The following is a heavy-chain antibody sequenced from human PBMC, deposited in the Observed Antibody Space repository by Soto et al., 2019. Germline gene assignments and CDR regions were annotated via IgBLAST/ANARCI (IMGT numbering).Heavy chain of an antibody. J-gene: IGHJ3*02. CDR2: IYYSGST. D-gene: IGHD1-26*01. CDR1: GGSISSSSYY. V-gene: IGHV4-39*01. CDR3: ASGKSGSYYNDAFDI. Sequence: SETLSLTCTVSGGSISSSSYYWGWIRQPPGKGLEWIGSIYYSGSTYYNPSLKSRVTISVDTSKNQFSLKLSSVTAADTAVYYCASGKSGSYYNDAFDIWGQGTIVTVSS.